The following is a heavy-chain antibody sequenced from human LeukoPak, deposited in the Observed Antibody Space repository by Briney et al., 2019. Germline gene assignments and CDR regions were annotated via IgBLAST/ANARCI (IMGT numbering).Heavy chain of an antibody. CDR2: IIPIFGTP. J-gene: IGHJ4*02. V-gene: IGHV1-69*06. CDR3: ARKEWEQRGDHFDY. CDR1: GDTFSSYA. Sequence: SVKVSCKASGDTFSSYAISWVRLAPGQGLEWMGGIIPIFGTPKYAQKFQGRVTITADKSTSTAYMELSSLRSDDTAVYYCARKEWEQRGDHFDYWGQGTLVTVSS. D-gene: IGHD1-26*01.